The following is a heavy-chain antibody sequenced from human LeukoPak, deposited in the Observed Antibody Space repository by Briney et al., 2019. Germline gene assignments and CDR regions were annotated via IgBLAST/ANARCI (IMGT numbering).Heavy chain of an antibody. J-gene: IGHJ4*02. CDR2: IWYDGSNK. CDR3: VVYDVLTGYSDY. D-gene: IGHD3-9*01. V-gene: IGHV3-33*08. CDR1: GFTFSSYG. Sequence: GGSLRLSCAASGFTFSSYGMHWVRQAPGKGLEWVAVIWYDGSNKYYADSVKGRFTISRDNSKNTLYLQMNSLRAEDTAVYYCVVYDVLTGYSDYWGQGTLVTVSS.